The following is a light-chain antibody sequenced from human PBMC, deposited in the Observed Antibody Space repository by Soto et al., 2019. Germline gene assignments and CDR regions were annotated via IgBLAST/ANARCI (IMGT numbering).Light chain of an antibody. Sequence: DIQMTQSPSSVSASVGDRVTITCRASQSITSWLAWYQQKPGKAPKPLISAAANLQSGVPSRFSGSGSGTDFTLTISSLQPEDFATYYCQQGNSFPISFGQGTRLEIK. CDR3: QQGNSFPIS. V-gene: IGKV1-12*01. CDR1: QSITSW. J-gene: IGKJ5*01. CDR2: AAA.